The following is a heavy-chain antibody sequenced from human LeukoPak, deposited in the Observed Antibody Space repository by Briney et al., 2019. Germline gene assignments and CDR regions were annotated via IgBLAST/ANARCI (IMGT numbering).Heavy chain of an antibody. CDR3: ARSSGYPNWYFDL. CDR2: IYFSGST. D-gene: IGHD3-22*01. Sequence: PSETLSLTCTVSAGSISSYYWSWIRQPPGKGLEWIGYIYFSGSTNSNPSLKSRVTISVDTSKNQFSLKLSSVTAADTAVYYCARSSGYPNWYFDLWGRGTLVTVSS. J-gene: IGHJ2*01. CDR1: AGSISSYY. V-gene: IGHV4-59*01.